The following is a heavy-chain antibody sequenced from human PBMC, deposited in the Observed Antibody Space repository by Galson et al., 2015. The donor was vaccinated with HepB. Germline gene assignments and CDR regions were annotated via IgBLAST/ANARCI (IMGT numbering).Heavy chain of an antibody. J-gene: IGHJ4*02. CDR2: ISSGSNYI. CDR1: GFKFSSYT. Sequence: SLRLSCATSGFKFSSYTMNWVRQAPGKGLEWVSSISSGSNYIYYADSVKGRFTISRDNAENSLYLQINSLRVEDTALYYCARDATFGAEWELIDYWGQGTLVTVSS. V-gene: IGHV3-21*01. CDR3: ARDATFGAEWELIDY. D-gene: IGHD1-26*01.